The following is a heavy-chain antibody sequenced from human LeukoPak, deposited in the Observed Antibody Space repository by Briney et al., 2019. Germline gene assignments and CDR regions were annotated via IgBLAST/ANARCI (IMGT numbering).Heavy chain of an antibody. D-gene: IGHD1-26*01. CDR2: IYYSGST. CDR3: ARRSRGSYLNFDP. V-gene: IGHV4-39*07. Sequence: GXXXXXXYYXGXIXXXXXXXXXXXVSIYYSGSTYYNPSLKSRVTISVDTSKNQFSLKLSSVTAADTAVYYCARRSRGSYLNFDPWGQGTLVTVSS. J-gene: IGHJ5*02. CDR1: GXXXXXXYY.